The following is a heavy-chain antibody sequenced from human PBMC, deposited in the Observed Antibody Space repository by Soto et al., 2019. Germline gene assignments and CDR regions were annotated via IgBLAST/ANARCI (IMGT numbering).Heavy chain of an antibody. CDR3: ARGYTFPFDP. CDR2: INAGNDNT. Sequence: GASVKVSCKTSGYSFTKYDIHWVRQAPGQRLEWMGWINAGNDNTKYSQKFQGRVTITRDTSASTAYMELSSLRSEDTAVYYCARGYTFPFDPWGQGTLVTVS. V-gene: IGHV1-3*01. J-gene: IGHJ5*02. CDR1: GYSFTKYD. D-gene: IGHD1-26*01.